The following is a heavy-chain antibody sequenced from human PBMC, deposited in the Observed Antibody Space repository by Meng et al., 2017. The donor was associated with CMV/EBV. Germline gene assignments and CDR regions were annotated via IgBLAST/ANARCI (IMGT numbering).Heavy chain of an antibody. V-gene: IGHV3-53*01. D-gene: IGHD1-26*01. J-gene: IGHJ4*02. CDR3: ARGRHVGPDY. CDR2: IYSGGST. Sequence: GESLNISCAASGFTVSSNYMSWVRQAPGKGLEWVSVIYSGGSTYYADSVKGRFTISRDNSKNTLYLQMNSLRAEDTAVYYCARGRHVGPDYWGQGTLVTVSS. CDR1: GFTVSSNY.